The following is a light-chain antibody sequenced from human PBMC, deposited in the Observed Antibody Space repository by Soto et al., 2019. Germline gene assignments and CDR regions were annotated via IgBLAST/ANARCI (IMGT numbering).Light chain of an antibody. Sequence: IQLTQSPSSLSASXXDRVXITCQASQGISSYLAWYQQKPGRAPKXXIYAASTLQSGVPSRFSGSGSGTDFTLTISSLQPEDFATYYCQQLDSYPITFGQGTRLEIK. CDR2: AAS. V-gene: IGKV1-9*01. CDR1: QGISSY. CDR3: QQLDSYPIT. J-gene: IGKJ5*01.